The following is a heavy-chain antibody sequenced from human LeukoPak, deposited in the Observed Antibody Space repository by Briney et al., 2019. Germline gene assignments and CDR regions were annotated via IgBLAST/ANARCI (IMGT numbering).Heavy chain of an antibody. CDR2: IYYSGST. CDR3: ARGGGPGVWFGFYDY. CDR1: GYSISSGYY. V-gene: IGHV4-61*01. Sequence: SETLSLTCTVSGYSISSGYYWSWIRQPPGKGLEWIGYIYYSGSTNYNPSLKSRVTISVDTSKNQFSLKLSSVTAADTAVYYCARGGGPGVWFGFYDYWGQGTLVTVSS. D-gene: IGHD3-10*01. J-gene: IGHJ4*02.